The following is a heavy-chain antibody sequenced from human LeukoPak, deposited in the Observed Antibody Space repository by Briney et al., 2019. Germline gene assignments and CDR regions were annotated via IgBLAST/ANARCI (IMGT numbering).Heavy chain of an antibody. CDR1: GFTFSSYS. Sequence: PGGSLRLSCAASGFTFSSYSMNWVRQAPGKGLEWVSSISSSNSFIYYADSAKGRFTISRDNAKNSLYLQMNSLRAEDTAVYYCASRYCTNGVCHFDYWGQGTLVTVSS. V-gene: IGHV3-21*01. CDR2: ISSSNSFI. J-gene: IGHJ4*02. CDR3: ASRYCTNGVCHFDY. D-gene: IGHD2-8*01.